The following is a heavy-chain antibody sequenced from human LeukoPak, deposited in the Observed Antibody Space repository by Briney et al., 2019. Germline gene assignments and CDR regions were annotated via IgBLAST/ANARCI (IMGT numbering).Heavy chain of an antibody. CDR2: VNHSGST. V-gene: IGHV4-34*01. CDR1: GGPFSGYY. J-gene: IGHJ2*01. Sequence: PSETLSLTCAVYGGPFSGYYWTWIHQPPGKGLEWIGEVNHSGSTNYNPSLKSRVTISVDTSKNQFSLKLTSVTAADTAIYYCARRLDVWGRGTPVTVSS. CDR3: ARRLDV.